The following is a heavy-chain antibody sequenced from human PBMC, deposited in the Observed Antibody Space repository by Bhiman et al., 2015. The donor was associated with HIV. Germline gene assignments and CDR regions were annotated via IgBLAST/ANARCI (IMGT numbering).Heavy chain of an antibody. CDR1: GFSFSTYT. D-gene: IGHD1-1*01. CDR3: ARDQDVGKVERVSGRS. Sequence: EVQLVESGGGLVKPGGSLRLSCTASGFSFSTYTMNWVRQAPGKGLEWVSSISSSSSYIYYADSVKGRFTISRDNAKNSLYLQMNSLRAEDTGVYNCARDQDVGKVERVSGRSWGRRD. J-gene: IGHJ6*02. CDR2: ISSSSSYI. V-gene: IGHV3-21*03.